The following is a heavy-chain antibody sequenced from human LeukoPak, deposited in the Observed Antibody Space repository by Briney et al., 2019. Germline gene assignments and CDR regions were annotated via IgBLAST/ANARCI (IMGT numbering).Heavy chain of an antibody. CDR2: IWHDGSNK. CDR3: ARDRGYTYGHPSDY. Sequence: PGGSLRLSCAASVFTFSTYGIQWVRQAPGKGLEWVALIWHDGSNKYYGDSVKDRFTISRDNSKNTLYLQMDSPRDEDTAVYYYARDRGYTYGHPSDYGGQGSLVTVCS. CDR1: VFTFSTYG. J-gene: IGHJ4*02. D-gene: IGHD5-18*01. V-gene: IGHV3-33*01.